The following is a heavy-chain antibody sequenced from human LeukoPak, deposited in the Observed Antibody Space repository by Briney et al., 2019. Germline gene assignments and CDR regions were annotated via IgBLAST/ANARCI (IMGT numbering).Heavy chain of an antibody. Sequence: GGSLRLSCAASGFTFSSYDMHWVRQATGKGLEWVSAIDTAGDTFYPGSVKGRFTISRDNAKNSLYLQMNSLRAEDTAVYYCARDNYDSSTPYYFDYWGQGTLVTVSS. CDR2: IDTAGDT. CDR3: ARDNYDSSTPYYFDY. J-gene: IGHJ4*02. D-gene: IGHD3-22*01. CDR1: GFTFSSYD. V-gene: IGHV3-13*01.